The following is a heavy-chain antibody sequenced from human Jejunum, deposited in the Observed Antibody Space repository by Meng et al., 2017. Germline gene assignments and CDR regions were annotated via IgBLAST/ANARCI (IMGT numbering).Heavy chain of an antibody. Sequence: GESLKISCVTSGFTFSNDWRSWVRQAPAKGLEWVANIKKDGSETNYVDSVKGRFTISRDNYKNSLYLQRNSLRAEDTALYFCKKLVGRTSSDAYWGQG. J-gene: IGHJ4*02. V-gene: IGHV3-7*01. CDR3: KKLVGRTSSDAY. D-gene: IGHD1-26*01. CDR2: IKKDGSET. CDR1: GFTFSNDW.